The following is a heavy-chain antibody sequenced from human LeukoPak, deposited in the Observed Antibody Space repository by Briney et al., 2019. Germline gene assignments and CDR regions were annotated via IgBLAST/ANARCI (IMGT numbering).Heavy chain of an antibody. CDR1: GFTFSSYA. D-gene: IGHD6-19*01. J-gene: IGHJ4*02. CDR3: AKGVAVASPYYFDY. CDR2: ISGSGSST. Sequence: GGSLRLSRAASGFTFSSYAMSWVRQAPGKGLEWVSPISGSGSSTYYADSVKGRFTISRDNSKNTLYLQMNSLRAEDTAVYYCAKGVAVASPYYFDYWGQGTLVTVSS. V-gene: IGHV3-23*01.